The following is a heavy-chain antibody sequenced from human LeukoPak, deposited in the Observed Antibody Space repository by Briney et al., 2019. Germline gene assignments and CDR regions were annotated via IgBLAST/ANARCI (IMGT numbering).Heavy chain of an antibody. V-gene: IGHV1-18*01. CDR3: ARLGGELQAYYFDY. Sequence: GASVKVSCKASGYTFTSYGISWVRQAPGQGLEWMGWISAYNGNTNHAQKLQGRVTMTTDTSTSTAYMELRSLGSDDTAVYYCARLGGELQAYYFDYWGQGTLVTVSS. CDR1: GYTFTSYG. D-gene: IGHD1-26*01. CDR2: ISAYNGNT. J-gene: IGHJ4*02.